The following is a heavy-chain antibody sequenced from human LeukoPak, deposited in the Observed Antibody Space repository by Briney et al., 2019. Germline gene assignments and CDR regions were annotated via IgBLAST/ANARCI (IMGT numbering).Heavy chain of an antibody. Sequence: GGSLRLSCAASGFTFGNTWMGWVRQAPGKGLEWVANISPDGSDKYYVDSVRGRFTISRDNAKNTLYLQMNSLRAEDTAVYYCARMELGGFDPWGQGTLVTVSS. CDR1: GFTFGNTW. CDR3: ARMELGGFDP. J-gene: IGHJ5*02. D-gene: IGHD1-26*01. CDR2: ISPDGSDK. V-gene: IGHV3-7*01.